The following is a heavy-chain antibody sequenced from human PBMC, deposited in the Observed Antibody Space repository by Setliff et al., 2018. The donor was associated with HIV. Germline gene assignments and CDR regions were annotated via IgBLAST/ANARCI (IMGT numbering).Heavy chain of an antibody. D-gene: IGHD1-20*01. J-gene: IGHJ4*02. Sequence: SETLSLTCAVSGGSIRSSNWWTWVRQAPGKGLEWIGEISHSGSTNFNPSLKSRVTISVDKSKNQFSLRLSSVTAADTAVYYCATGITMAPDYWGQGSLVTVSS. CDR2: ISHSGST. CDR3: ATGITMAPDY. V-gene: IGHV4-4*02. CDR1: GGSIRSSNW.